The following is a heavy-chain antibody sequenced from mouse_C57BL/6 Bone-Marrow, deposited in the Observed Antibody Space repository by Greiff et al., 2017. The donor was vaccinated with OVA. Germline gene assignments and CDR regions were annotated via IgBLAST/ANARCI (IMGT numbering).Heavy chain of an antibody. Sequence: EVKVEESGGGLVKPGGSLKLSCAASGFTFSSYAMSWVRQTPEKRLEWVATICDGGSYTYYPDNVKGRFPISRDNAKNNLYLQMSHLKSEDTAMYYGARDTTVVALDYWGQGTTLTVSS. CDR2: ICDGGSYT. CDR3: ARDTTVVALDY. V-gene: IGHV5-4*01. CDR1: GFTFSSYA. D-gene: IGHD1-1*01. J-gene: IGHJ2*01.